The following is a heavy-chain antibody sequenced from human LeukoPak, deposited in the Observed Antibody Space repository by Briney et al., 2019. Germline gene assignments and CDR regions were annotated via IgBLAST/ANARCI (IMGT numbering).Heavy chain of an antibody. CDR2: IYTSGNT. CDR1: GGSITRGSYY. V-gene: IGHV4-61*02. Sequence: TLSLTCTVSGGSITRGSYYWNWIRQPAGKGLEWVGRIYTSGNTNYNPSLTSRGTISADTSKNQFSLKLSSVTAADTAVYFCARVVPDCSGGSCYPSFDTWGQGTLVTVSS. D-gene: IGHD2-15*01. CDR3: ARVVPDCSGGSCYPSFDT. J-gene: IGHJ5*02.